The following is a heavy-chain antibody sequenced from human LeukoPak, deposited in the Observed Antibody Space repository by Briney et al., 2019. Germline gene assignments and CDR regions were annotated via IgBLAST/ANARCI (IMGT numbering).Heavy chain of an antibody. Sequence: ASVKVSCKASGYTFTSYAMNWVRQAPGQGLEWMGWINTNTGNPTYAQGFTGRFVFSLDTSVSTAYLQISSLKAEDTAVYYCASSPLPNPDYGDFFDYWGQGTLVTVSS. CDR2: INTNTGNP. D-gene: IGHD4-17*01. CDR1: GYTFTSYA. J-gene: IGHJ4*02. V-gene: IGHV7-4-1*02. CDR3: ASSPLPNPDYGDFFDY.